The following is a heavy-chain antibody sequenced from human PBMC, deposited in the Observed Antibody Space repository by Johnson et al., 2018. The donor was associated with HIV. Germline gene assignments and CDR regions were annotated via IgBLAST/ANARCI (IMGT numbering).Heavy chain of an antibody. Sequence: VQLVESGGGVVRPGGSLRLSCAASGFTFDNYGMSWVRQVPGKGLEWISGINWNGGSTTYADSVKGRFTISRDNAKKSMYLQMNSLRAEDTALYYCARASDSYCSADCYGDGFQISDQGTKVIVSS. CDR3: ARASDSYCSADCYGDGFQI. CDR2: INWNGGST. CDR1: GFTFDNYG. D-gene: IGHD2-21*02. V-gene: IGHV3-20*04. J-gene: IGHJ3*02.